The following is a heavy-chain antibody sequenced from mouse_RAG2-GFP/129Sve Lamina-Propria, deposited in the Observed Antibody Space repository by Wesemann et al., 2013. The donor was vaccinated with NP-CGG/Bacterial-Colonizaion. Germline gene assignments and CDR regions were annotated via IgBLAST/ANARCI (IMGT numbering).Heavy chain of an antibody. D-gene: IGHD4-1*01. Sequence: VIWSDGSTTYNSALKSRLSISKDNSKSQVFLKMNSLQTDDTAMYYCATTLTGSYAMDYWGQGTSVTVSS. J-gene: IGHJ4*01. CDR2: IWSDGST. CDR3: ATTLTGSYAMDY. V-gene: IGHV2-6*02.